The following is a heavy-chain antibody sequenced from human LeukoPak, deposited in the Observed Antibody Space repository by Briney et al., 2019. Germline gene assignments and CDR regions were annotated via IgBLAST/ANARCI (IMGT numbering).Heavy chain of an antibody. CDR3: ARSEEWLLLVDC. J-gene: IGHJ4*02. D-gene: IGHD3-3*01. V-gene: IGHV4-39*01. Sequence: SETLSLTCNVSGGSTRSSGSYWGWIRQPPGRGLEWLGSIYYSGTTFYNPSLQSRVTISLDTSKNRFSLKLWSVTAADTAVYYCARSEEWLLLVDCWGQGTLVTVSS. CDR1: GGSTRSSGSY. CDR2: IYYSGTT.